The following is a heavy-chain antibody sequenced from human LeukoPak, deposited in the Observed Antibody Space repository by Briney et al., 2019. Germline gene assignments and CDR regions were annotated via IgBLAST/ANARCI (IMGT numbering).Heavy chain of an antibody. CDR3: ARDGRRYSNSSGFDS. CDR1: GFTFSRYV. D-gene: IGHD6-6*01. J-gene: IGHJ4*02. V-gene: IGHV3-30*14. Sequence: GGSLRLSCAASGFTFSRYVIHWVRQAPGKGLEWVVVISYKGNDKYFADSVKGRFTISRDNSKNTVYLQMNSLRSEDTAVYYCARDGRRYSNSSGFDSWGQGTLVTVSS. CDR2: ISYKGNDK.